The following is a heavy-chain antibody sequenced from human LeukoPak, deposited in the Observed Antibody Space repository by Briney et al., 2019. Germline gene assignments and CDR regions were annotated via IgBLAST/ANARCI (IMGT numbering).Heavy chain of an antibody. D-gene: IGHD3-10*01. V-gene: IGHV3-21*01. CDR2: ISSSSSYI. CDR3: ARGDYYGSGTPGY. CDR1: GFTFSSYS. J-gene: IGHJ4*02. Sequence: GGSLRLSCAASGFTFSSYSMNWVRLAPGKGLEWVSSISSSSSYIYYADSVKGRFTISRDNAKNSLYLQINSLRAEDTAVYYCARGDYYGSGTPGYWGQGTLVTVSS.